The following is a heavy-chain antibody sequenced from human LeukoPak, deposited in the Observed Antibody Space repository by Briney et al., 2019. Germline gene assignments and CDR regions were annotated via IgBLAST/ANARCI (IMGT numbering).Heavy chain of an antibody. CDR1: GFTFVSYW. J-gene: IGHJ6*02. CDR2: IKQDGSEK. CDR3: ARGGVTTPFGMDV. D-gene: IGHD4-17*01. Sequence: GGSLTLSCAVSGFTFVSYWMNWVRQAPGKGLEWVANIKQDGSEKYYVDSEKGRFTISRDTEKQLLYAQMNSASAEDTAVYYCARGGVTTPFGMDVWGQGNTVTVSS. V-gene: IGHV3-7*04.